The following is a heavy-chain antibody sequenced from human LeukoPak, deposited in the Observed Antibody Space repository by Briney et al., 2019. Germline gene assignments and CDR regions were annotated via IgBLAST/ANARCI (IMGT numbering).Heavy chain of an antibody. V-gene: IGHV3-21*01. Sequence: GGSLRLSCAASGFTFSTYTMNWVRQAPEKGLEWVSSISSSTGYIYYADSVKGRFTISRDNAKNSLYLQMNSPRAEDTAVYYCARASGWYERGPDYYYYMDVWGKGTTVTVSS. CDR1: GFTFSTYT. CDR3: ARASGWYERGPDYYYYMDV. J-gene: IGHJ6*03. CDR2: ISSSTGYI. D-gene: IGHD6-19*01.